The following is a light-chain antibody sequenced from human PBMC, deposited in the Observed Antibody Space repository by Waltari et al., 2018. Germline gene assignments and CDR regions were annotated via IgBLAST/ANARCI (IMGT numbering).Light chain of an antibody. J-gene: IGKJ4*01. V-gene: IGKV2-28*01. Sequence: VMTQSPVSLTVTPGEAATIFCKSSQSILHGNGYTYLEWFVQKPGKPPQLLIYLASNRASGVTDRFSGSGSGTDFTLEISRADVEEVGIYYCMQALETPRTFGGGTREEI. CDR3: MQALETPRT. CDR1: QSILHGNGYTY. CDR2: LAS.